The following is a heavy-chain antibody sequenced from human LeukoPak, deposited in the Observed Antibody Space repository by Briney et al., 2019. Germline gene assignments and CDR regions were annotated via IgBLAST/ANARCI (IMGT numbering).Heavy chain of an antibody. Sequence: PGGSLRLSCVASGFTFTDHPMNWVRQAPGKELEWISYIGGDGIAFYTDSVKGRFTASKDDARKSMYLQMNSLRVEDTAVYYCAKARQLGDYWGQGTLVTVSS. CDR2: IGGDGIA. CDR3: AKARQLGDY. D-gene: IGHD6-6*01. V-gene: IGHV3-69-1*01. CDR1: GFTFTDHP. J-gene: IGHJ4*02.